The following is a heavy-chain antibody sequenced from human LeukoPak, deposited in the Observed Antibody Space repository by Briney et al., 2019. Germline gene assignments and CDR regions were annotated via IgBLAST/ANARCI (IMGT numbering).Heavy chain of an antibody. V-gene: IGHV3-11*04. J-gene: IGHJ5*02. D-gene: IGHD2-15*01. Sequence: GSLLLSCAASGFTFSDSYMSGIRPAPGGGVEGLSYILPRGTTKFYEASVKGRFTIPSDNANNLFYLQMNSLTVADTAVYFCARGRRDECSGGTFYPVWFDAWGQGDLVTVSS. CDR3: ARGRRDECSGGTFYPVWFDA. CDR2: ILPRGTTK. CDR1: GFTFSDSY.